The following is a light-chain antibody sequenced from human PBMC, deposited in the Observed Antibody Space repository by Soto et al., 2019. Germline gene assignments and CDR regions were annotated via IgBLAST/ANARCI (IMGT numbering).Light chain of an antibody. J-gene: IGKJ2*01. V-gene: IGKV2-30*01. CDR3: MQSTHWPYT. Sequence: DVVLTQSPLSLPVTLGQPASISCRSSQSLLYRNGNTYLTWIQQRPGQTPRRLIYRVSNRDSGVPDRFSGKGSGTNLTLKISRLEAEDVGVYHCMQSTHWPYTFCQGTKLEI. CDR2: RVS. CDR1: QSLLYRNGNTY.